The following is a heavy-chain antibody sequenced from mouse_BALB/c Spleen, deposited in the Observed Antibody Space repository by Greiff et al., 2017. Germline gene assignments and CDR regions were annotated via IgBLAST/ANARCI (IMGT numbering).Heavy chain of an antibody. CDR3: TSPLTGNWYFDV. V-gene: IGHV6-6*02. Sequence: EVKVEESGGGLVQPGGSMKLSCVASGFTFSNYWMNWVRQSPEKGLEWVAEIRLKSNNYATHYAESVKGRFTISRDDSKSSVYLQMNNLRAEDTGIYYCTSPLTGNWYFDVWGAGTTVTVSS. D-gene: IGHD4-1*01. CDR1: GFTFSNYW. J-gene: IGHJ1*01. CDR2: IRLKSNNYAT.